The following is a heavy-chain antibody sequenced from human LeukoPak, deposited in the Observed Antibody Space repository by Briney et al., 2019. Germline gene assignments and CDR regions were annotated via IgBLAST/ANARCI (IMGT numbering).Heavy chain of an antibody. J-gene: IGHJ4*02. D-gene: IGHD2-2*01. V-gene: IGHV4-30-4*01. CDR3: AREYCSSTSCYDPHFDY. CDR2: IYYSGST. Sequence: SETLSLTCTVSGGSISSGDYYWSWIRQPPGKGLEWIGYIYYSGSTYYNPSLKSRVTISVDRSKNQFSLKLSSVTAADTAVYYCAREYCSSTSCYDPHFDYWGQGTLVTVSS. CDR1: GGSISSGDYY.